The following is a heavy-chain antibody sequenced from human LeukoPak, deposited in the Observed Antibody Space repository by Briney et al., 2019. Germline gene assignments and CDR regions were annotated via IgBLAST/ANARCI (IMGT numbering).Heavy chain of an antibody. D-gene: IGHD3-10*01. CDR1: GSTFSNYG. CDR3: ARFDPGVSPGDY. CDR2: IIPIFGTA. V-gene: IGHV1-69*01. J-gene: IGHJ4*02. Sequence: ASVKVSCKASGSTFSNYGISWVRQAPGQGLEWMGGIIPIFGTANYAQKFQGRVTITADESTSTASMELSTLRSEDTAVYYCARFDPGVSPGDYWGQGTQVTVSS.